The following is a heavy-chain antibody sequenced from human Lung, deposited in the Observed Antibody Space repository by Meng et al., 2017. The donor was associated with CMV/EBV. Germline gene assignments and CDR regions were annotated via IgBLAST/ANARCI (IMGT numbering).Heavy chain of an antibody. Sequence: SGFTSSSYAMSWVRQAPGKGLGWVSVISSDGGTAYYADSVRGRFTISRDASKNTLYLQMNSLRGEDTAVYYCAKPVPYCGSTSCYDSWGQGTLVTVSS. D-gene: IGHD2-2*01. J-gene: IGHJ4*02. CDR3: AKPVPYCGSTSCYDS. CDR2: ISSDGGTA. V-gene: IGHV3-23*03. CDR1: GFTSSSYA.